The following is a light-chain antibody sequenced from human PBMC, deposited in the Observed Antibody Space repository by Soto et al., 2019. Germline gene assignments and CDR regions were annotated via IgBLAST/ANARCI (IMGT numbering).Light chain of an antibody. Sequence: HSVLTQPASVSGSPEQSITISCTGTSSDVGSYNLISWYQQYPDKAPKLMIYEVSKRPSGVSNRFSGSKSGNTASLTISGLQAEDEADYYCCSYAGSSTFYVFGSGTKVTVL. CDR2: EVS. V-gene: IGLV2-23*02. CDR1: SSDVGSYNL. CDR3: CSYAGSSTFYV. J-gene: IGLJ1*01.